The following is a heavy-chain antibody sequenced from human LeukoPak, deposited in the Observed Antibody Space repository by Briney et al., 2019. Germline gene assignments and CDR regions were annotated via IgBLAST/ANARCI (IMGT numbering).Heavy chain of an antibody. D-gene: IGHD3-16*01. CDR2: IIPIFGTA. Sequence: GASVKVSCKASGGTFSSYAISWVRQAPGQGLEWMGRIIPIFGTANYAQKFQGRVTITMDESTSTAYMELSSLRSEDTAVYYCARHRPGGSPWPPDYYYYMDVWGKGTTVTVSS. V-gene: IGHV1-69*05. J-gene: IGHJ6*03. CDR1: GGTFSSYA. CDR3: ARHRPGGSPWPPDYYYYMDV.